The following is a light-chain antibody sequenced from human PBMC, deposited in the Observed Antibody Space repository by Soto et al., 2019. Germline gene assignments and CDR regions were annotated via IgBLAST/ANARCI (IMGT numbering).Light chain of an antibody. CDR2: DVS. CDR1: NSDVGGYNY. Sequence: QAVLTQPASVSGSPRQASTIFRTETNSDVGGYNYVSWYQHHPGKAPKLMIFDVSNRPSGVSNRFSGSKSGNTASLTISGLQPEDEADYYCSSYTTSNTRQIVFGTGTKVTVL. CDR3: SSYTTSNTRQIV. V-gene: IGLV2-14*03. J-gene: IGLJ1*01.